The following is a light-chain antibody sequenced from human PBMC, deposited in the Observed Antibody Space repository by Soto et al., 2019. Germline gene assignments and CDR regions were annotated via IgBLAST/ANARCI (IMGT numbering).Light chain of an antibody. CDR2: GAS. V-gene: IGKV3-20*01. CDR1: QSVSSSS. Sequence: EIVLTQFPDTLSLSPGERATLSCRASQSVSSSSLAWYQQKRGQAPRLLIHGASSRATGTPDRLSGSGSGTDFTLTISRLEPEDFAVYYCQQYGSSPRTFGQGTKVDIK. J-gene: IGKJ1*01. CDR3: QQYGSSPRT.